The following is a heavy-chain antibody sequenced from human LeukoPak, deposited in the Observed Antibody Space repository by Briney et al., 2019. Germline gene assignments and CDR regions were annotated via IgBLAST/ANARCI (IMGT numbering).Heavy chain of an antibody. V-gene: IGHV4-34*01. J-gene: IGHJ6*03. Sequence: PSETLSLTCTVSGGSISSYYWSWIRQPPGKGLEWIGEINHSGSTNYNPSLKSRVTISVDTSKNQFSLKLSSVTAADTAVYYCARGRAKRGPYYHYMDVWGKGTTVTVSS. CDR2: INHSGST. CDR3: ARGRAKRGPYYHYMDV. CDR1: GGSISSYY. D-gene: IGHD3-10*01.